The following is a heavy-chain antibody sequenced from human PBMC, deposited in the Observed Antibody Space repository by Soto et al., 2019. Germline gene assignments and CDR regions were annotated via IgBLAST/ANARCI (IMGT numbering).Heavy chain of an antibody. CDR3: AKDSPNGIAVAGTVFDY. CDR1: GFTFSSYA. D-gene: IGHD6-19*01. V-gene: IGHV3-23*01. J-gene: IGHJ4*02. Sequence: GGSLRLSCAASGFTFSSYAMSWVRQAPGKGLEWVSAISGSGGSTYYADSVKGRFTISRDNSKNTLYLQMNSLRAEDTAVYYCAKDSPNGIAVAGTVFDYWGQGTLVTVSS. CDR2: ISGSGGST.